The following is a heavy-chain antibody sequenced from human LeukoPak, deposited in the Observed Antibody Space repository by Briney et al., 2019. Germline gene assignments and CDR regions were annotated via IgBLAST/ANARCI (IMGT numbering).Heavy chain of an antibody. CDR3: ARDDYYDSSGYYYRAFDI. V-gene: IGHV1-18*01. CDR2: ISAYNGNT. D-gene: IGHD3-22*01. CDR1: GYTFTSYG. J-gene: IGHJ3*02. Sequence: ASVKVSCKASGYTFTSYGISWVRQAPGQGLEWMGWISAYNGNTNYAQKLQGRVTMTTDTSTSTAYMELRSLRSDDTAVYYCARDDYYDSSGYYYRAFDIWGQGTMVTVSS.